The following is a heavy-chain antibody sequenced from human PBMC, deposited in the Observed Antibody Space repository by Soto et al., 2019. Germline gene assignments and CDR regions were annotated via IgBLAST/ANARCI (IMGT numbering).Heavy chain of an antibody. Sequence: QVQLVQSGAEVKKPGASVKVSCKASGYTFTNYGISWVRQAPGQGLEWMGWISAYNGNTKYAQKLQGRVTMTTDTSTRTAYMELRSLRYDDTAVDYWARDSPPVDYWGQGTLVTVSS. CDR1: GYTFTNYG. V-gene: IGHV1-18*01. CDR2: ISAYNGNT. CDR3: ARDSPPVDY. J-gene: IGHJ4*02.